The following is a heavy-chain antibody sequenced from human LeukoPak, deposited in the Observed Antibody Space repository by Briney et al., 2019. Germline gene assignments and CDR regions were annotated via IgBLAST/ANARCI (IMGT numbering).Heavy chain of an antibody. Sequence: GRSLRLSCAASGFSFDDYAMHWVRQGPGKGLEWVSGISWNSNNIGYVDSVKGRFTISRDNAKNSLYLQMNSLRAEDTAVYYCAKDRYCSSTSCPIDYWGLGTPVTVSS. V-gene: IGHV3-9*01. D-gene: IGHD2-2*01. CDR1: GFSFDDYA. CDR2: ISWNSNNI. J-gene: IGHJ4*02. CDR3: AKDRYCSSTSCPIDY.